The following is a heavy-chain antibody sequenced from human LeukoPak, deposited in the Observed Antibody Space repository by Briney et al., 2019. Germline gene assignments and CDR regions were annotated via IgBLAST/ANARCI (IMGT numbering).Heavy chain of an antibody. V-gene: IGHV3-7*01. CDR3: AREEFSIFGVVIPYYYYGMDV. Sequence: GGSLRLSCAASGFTFSSYAMHWVRQAPGKGLEWVANIKQDGSEKYYVDSVKGRFTISRDNAKNSLYLQMNSLRAEDTAVYYCAREEFSIFGVVIPYYYYGMDVWGQGTTVTVSS. D-gene: IGHD3-3*01. J-gene: IGHJ6*02. CDR2: IKQDGSEK. CDR1: GFTFSSYA.